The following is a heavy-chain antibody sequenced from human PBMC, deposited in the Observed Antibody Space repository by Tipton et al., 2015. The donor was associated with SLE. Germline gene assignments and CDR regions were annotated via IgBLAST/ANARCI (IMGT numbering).Heavy chain of an antibody. CDR3: ARGGDAITVEDLGLLMFDY. V-gene: IGHV4-34*01. J-gene: IGHJ4*02. CDR1: GGSFSGYY. D-gene: IGHD4-23*01. Sequence: LRLSCAVYGGSFSGYYWSWIRQPPGKGLEWIGEINHSGSTNYNPSLKSRVTISVDTSKNQFSLKLSSVTAADTAVYYCARGGDAITVEDLGLLMFDYWGQGTLVTVSS. CDR2: INHSGST.